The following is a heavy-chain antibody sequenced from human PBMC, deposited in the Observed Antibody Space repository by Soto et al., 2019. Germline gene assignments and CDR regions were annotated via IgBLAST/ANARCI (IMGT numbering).Heavy chain of an antibody. CDR3: AKEGQLVFRSAFDI. Sequence: GGSLRLSCGTSGFTFANYAMGWVRQAPGKGLEWVSGISSSGGRTYYVDSVKGRFTVSRDNSKNTVYVQMNSLRVEDTAVYYCAKEGQLVFRSAFDIWGQGTMVTVSS. CDR1: GFTFANYA. D-gene: IGHD6-6*01. CDR2: ISSSGGRT. V-gene: IGHV3-23*01. J-gene: IGHJ3*02.